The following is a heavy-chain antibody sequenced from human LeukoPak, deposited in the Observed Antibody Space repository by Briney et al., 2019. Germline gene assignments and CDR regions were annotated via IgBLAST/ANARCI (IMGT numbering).Heavy chain of an antibody. J-gene: IGHJ6*02. CDR1: GFTFSSYS. CDR2: ISSSSSYI. CDR3: ARAGPSYNWNDVNYYYGMDV. V-gene: IGHV3-21*01. D-gene: IGHD1-1*01. Sequence: GGSLRLSCAASGFTFSSYSMNWVRQAPGKGLEWVSSISSSSSYIYYADSVKGRFTISRDNAKNSLYLQMNSLRAEDTAVYYCARAGPSYNWNDVNYYYGMDVWGQGTTVTVSS.